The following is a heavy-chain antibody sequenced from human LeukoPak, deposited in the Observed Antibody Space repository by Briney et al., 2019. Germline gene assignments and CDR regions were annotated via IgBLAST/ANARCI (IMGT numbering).Heavy chain of an antibody. CDR3: ARGLGSYAYSDAFDI. CDR2: TSSSSDYM. Sequence: GGSLRLSCAASGFTFTTFTMNWVRQAPGKGLEWVSSTSSSSDYMYYADSVKGRFTISRDNSKNSLYLQMNSLRVEDTAVYYCARGLGSYAYSDAFDIWGKGTLVTVSS. CDR1: GFTFTTFT. J-gene: IGHJ3*02. D-gene: IGHD3-16*01. V-gene: IGHV3-21*01.